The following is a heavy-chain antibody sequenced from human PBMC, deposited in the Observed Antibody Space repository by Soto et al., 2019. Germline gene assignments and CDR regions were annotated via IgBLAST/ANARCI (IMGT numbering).Heavy chain of an antibody. CDR1: GFTFSDYY. CDR2: ISGSSSYT. V-gene: IGHV3-11*06. J-gene: IGHJ4*02. D-gene: IGHD6-19*01. CDR3: ARDANSDGFNQHDY. Sequence: QVQLVESGGRLVKPGGSLRLSCAASGFTFSDYYMIWIRQAPGKGLEWVSYISGSSSYTKYADSVQGRFTSSRDNAKNSLYLQMNSLRAEDTAVYYCARDANSDGFNQHDYWGQGTLVTVSS.